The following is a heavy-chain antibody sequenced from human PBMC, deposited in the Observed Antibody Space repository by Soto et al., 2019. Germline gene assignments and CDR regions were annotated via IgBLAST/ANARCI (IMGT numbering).Heavy chain of an antibody. D-gene: IGHD3-3*01. J-gene: IGHJ4*02. Sequence: GGSLRLSCAASGFTFSSYWMHWVRQAPGKGLEWVSRIKGDESSTNYADSVKGRFTISRDNAKNTFYLQTNSLRAEDTAVYYCARGAFGAYYFDSWGQGTLVTVSS. CDR1: GFTFSSYW. CDR3: ARGAFGAYYFDS. CDR2: IKGDESST. V-gene: IGHV3-74*01.